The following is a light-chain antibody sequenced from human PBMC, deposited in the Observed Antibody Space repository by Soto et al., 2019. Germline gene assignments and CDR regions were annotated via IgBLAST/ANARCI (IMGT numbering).Light chain of an antibody. V-gene: IGKV3-11*01. Sequence: EIVLTQSPATLSLSPGERATLACRASLSVGNNLAWYQKKPGQAPGLLIYAASTRATGIPARFSGSGSGTDFTLTISSLEPEDFAVYYCQQHADLPLTFGGGTKVDVK. CDR1: LSVGNN. J-gene: IGKJ4*01. CDR2: AAS. CDR3: QQHADLPLT.